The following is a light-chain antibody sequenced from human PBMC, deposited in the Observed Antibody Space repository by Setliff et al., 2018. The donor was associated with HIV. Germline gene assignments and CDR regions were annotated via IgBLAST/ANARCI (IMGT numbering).Light chain of an antibody. CDR2: DVS. CDR1: SGDVGGYNY. V-gene: IGLV2-11*01. CDR3: YSYAGIYTLRV. J-gene: IGLJ1*01. Sequence: QSVLTQPRSVSGSPGQSVTISCTGTSGDVGGYNYVSWYQQHPGKAPKLMIYDVSTRPSGVPDRFSGSKSGNTASLTISGLQAEDEADYYCYSYAGIYTLRVFGTGTKVTVL.